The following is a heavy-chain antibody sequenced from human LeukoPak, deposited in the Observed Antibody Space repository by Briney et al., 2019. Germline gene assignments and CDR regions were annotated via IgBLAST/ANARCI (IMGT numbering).Heavy chain of an antibody. V-gene: IGHV1-18*01. CDR2: ISAYNGNT. D-gene: IGHD3-3*01. CDR3: ARAPYYDFWSGYSKYYFDY. Sequence: ASVKVSCKASGYTFTSYGISWVRQAPGQGREWMGWISAYNGNTNYAQKLQGRVTRTTDTSTSTAYMGLRRLRSDDTAVYYCARAPYYDFWSGYSKYYFDYWGQGTLVTVSS. CDR1: GYTFTSYG. J-gene: IGHJ4*02.